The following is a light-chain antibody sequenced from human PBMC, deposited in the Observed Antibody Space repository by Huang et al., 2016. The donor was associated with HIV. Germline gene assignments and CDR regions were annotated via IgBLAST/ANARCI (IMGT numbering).Light chain of an antibody. J-gene: IGKJ1*01. Sequence: DIIMTQSPDSLAVSLGERATLNCRSSQSVYSSSTSKDYMAWFQQKPGQPPRLRRFGASNREAGVPDRFSGSGSGTHFTLTIANLEAEDAAIYYCQQYYSSPQTFGQGTRVEVK. CDR1: QSVYSSSTSKDY. CDR3: QQYYSSPQT. CDR2: GAS. V-gene: IGKV4-1*01.